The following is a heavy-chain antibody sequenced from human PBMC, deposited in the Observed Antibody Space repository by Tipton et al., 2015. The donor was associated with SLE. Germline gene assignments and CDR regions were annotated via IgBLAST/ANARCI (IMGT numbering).Heavy chain of an antibody. CDR1: GGSISSGDYY. D-gene: IGHD1-1*01. V-gene: IGHV4-61*08. CDR2: IYYSGST. J-gene: IGHJ5*02. Sequence: TLSLTCTVSGGSISSGDYYWSWIRQPPGKGLEWIGYIYYSGSTNYNPSLKSRVTISVDTSKNQFSLKLSSVTAADTAVYYCARASRPISWFDPWGQGTLVTVSS. CDR3: ARASRPISWFDP.